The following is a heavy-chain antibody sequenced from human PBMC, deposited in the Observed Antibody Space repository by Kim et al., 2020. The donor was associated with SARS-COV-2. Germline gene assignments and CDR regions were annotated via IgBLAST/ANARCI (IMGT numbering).Heavy chain of an antibody. Sequence: GSLRLSCAASGFTFSNAWMSWVRQAPGKGLEWVGRIKSKTDGGTTDYAAPVKGRFTISRDDSKNTLYLQMNSLKTEDTAVYYCTTASCSSTSCRGYYYYGMDVWGQGTTVTVSS. J-gene: IGHJ6*02. CDR1: GFTFSNAW. D-gene: IGHD2-2*01. CDR3: TTASCSSTSCRGYYYYGMDV. V-gene: IGHV3-15*01. CDR2: IKSKTDGGTT.